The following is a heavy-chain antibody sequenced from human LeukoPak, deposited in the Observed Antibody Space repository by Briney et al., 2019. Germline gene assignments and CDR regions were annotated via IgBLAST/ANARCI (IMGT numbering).Heavy chain of an antibody. V-gene: IGHV1-3*01. CDR3: ARDPSITIFGVVIETPLDY. CDR1: GDTVTSYA. CDR2: INAGNGNT. Sequence: ASVKVSCKASGDTVTSYAMHGVRQAPGQRLELMGWINAGNGNTKYSQKFQGRVTITRDTSASTAYMELSSLRSEDTAVYYCARDPSITIFGVVIETPLDYWGQGTLVTVSS. J-gene: IGHJ4*02. D-gene: IGHD3-3*01.